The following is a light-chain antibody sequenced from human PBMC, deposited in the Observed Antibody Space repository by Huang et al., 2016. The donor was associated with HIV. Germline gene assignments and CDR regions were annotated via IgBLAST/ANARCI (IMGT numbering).Light chain of an antibody. CDR2: DAS. Sequence: EIVLTQSPATLSLSPGERATLSCRASQSVSSYLAWYQQKPGQAPRLLIYDASNRATGSPARFSGSGSGTDFTLTISSLEPEDFAVYYCQQRSNWGLTFGGGTKVEIK. V-gene: IGKV3-11*01. CDR1: QSVSSY. J-gene: IGKJ4*01. CDR3: QQRSNWGLT.